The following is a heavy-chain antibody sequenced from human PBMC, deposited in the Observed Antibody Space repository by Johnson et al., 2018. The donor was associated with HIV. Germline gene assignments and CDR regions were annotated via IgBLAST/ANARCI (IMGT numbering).Heavy chain of an antibody. V-gene: IGHV3-30*03. Sequence: QVQLVESGGGVVQPGRSLRLSCAASRFTFSRYVMHSVRQAPGQGLEWVAVISDDGSNKSYAESVKDRFTISRDNSKNTLYPQMGSLRAEDMAVDYCAREGGGHDYGDRDAFDIWGQWTMVTVSS. J-gene: IGHJ3*02. CDR2: ISDDGSNK. CDR1: RFTFSRYV. D-gene: IGHD4-17*01. CDR3: AREGGGHDYGDRDAFDI.